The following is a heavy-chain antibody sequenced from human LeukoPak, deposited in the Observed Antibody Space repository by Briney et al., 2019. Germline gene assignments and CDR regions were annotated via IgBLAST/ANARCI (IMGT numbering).Heavy chain of an antibody. Sequence: PGGSLRLSCAASGFTVSSNYMSWVRQAPGRGLEWVSIIYSGGSTYYADSVKGRFTISRDNSKNTLYLQMNSLRAEDTAVYYCARDRGSGWYTDGMDVWGQGTTVTVSS. CDR3: ARDRGSGWYTDGMDV. CDR1: GFTVSSNY. CDR2: IYSGGST. D-gene: IGHD6-19*01. V-gene: IGHV3-53*01. J-gene: IGHJ6*02.